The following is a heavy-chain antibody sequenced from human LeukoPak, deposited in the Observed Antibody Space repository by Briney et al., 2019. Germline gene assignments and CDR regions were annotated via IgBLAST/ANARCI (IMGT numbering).Heavy chain of an antibody. CDR1: GFTLSSYT. J-gene: IGHJ4*02. Sequence: GGSLRLSCAASGFTLSSYTMNWVRQAPGKGLEWVASISGDTFYIYYADSVKGRFTVSRDNAKNSLYLQMSSLRAEDTAVYYCATSGYKSSPDWGQGTLVTVSS. V-gene: IGHV3-21*01. D-gene: IGHD5-12*01. CDR3: ATSGYKSSPD. CDR2: ISGDTFYI.